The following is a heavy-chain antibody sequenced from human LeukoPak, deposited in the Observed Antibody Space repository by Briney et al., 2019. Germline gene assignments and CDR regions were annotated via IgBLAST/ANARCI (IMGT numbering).Heavy chain of an antibody. CDR1: GGSISSGSYY. D-gene: IGHD6-6*01. V-gene: IGHV4-30-2*01. Sequence: SETLSLTCTVSGGSISSGSYYWSWIRQPPGKGLEWIGYIYHSGSTYYNPSLKSRVTISVDRSKNLFSLKLSSVTAADTAVYYCARSGGSSFNYYYYYMDVWGKGTTVTVSS. CDR2: IYHSGST. CDR3: ARSGGSSFNYYYYYMDV. J-gene: IGHJ6*03.